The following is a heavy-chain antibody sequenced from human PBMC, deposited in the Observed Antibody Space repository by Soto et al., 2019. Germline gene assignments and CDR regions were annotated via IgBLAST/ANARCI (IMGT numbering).Heavy chain of an antibody. D-gene: IGHD6-13*01. Sequence: VQLVQSGAEVKKPGSSVKVSCKASGGTFSSYTISWVRQAPGQGLEWMGRIIPILGIANYAQKFQRRVTITADKSTRTAYMEMSSLRFEDTAVDYCGRDRSWPDAFDSWGQETMVTVSS. CDR2: IIPILGIA. CDR1: GGTFSSYT. CDR3: GRDRSWPDAFDS. V-gene: IGHV1-69*08. J-gene: IGHJ3*02.